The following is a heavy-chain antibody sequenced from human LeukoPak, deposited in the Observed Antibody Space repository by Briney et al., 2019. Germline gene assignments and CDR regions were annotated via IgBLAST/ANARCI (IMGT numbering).Heavy chain of an antibody. CDR3: AREYSYGYYFDS. CDR1: GSSFTGYY. J-gene: IGHJ4*02. V-gene: IGHV1-2*06. CDR2: INPNSGGP. Sequence: ASVKVSCEASGSSFTGYYLLWVRQAPGQGLEWMGRINPNSGGPNYAQNFQGRVTMTRDTSITTAYMELSGLRSDDTAVYYCAREYSYGYYFDSWGQGTLVTVSS. D-gene: IGHD5-18*01.